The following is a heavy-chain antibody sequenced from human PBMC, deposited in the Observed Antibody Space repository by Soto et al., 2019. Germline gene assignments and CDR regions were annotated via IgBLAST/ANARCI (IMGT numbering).Heavy chain of an antibody. Sequence: PSETLSLTCTVYGGSISDISYCWGWIRQPPGKGLQWIGCMFYSGATYYNPSLKNRVTLSVDTSNNEFSLKLVSVTAPDTAVYYCARHKCCFDWFDPWGQRTLVTV. D-gene: IGHD3-10*02. CDR3: ARHKCCFDWFDP. V-gene: IGHV4-39*01. CDR2: MFYSGAT. CDR1: GGSISDISYC. J-gene: IGHJ5*02.